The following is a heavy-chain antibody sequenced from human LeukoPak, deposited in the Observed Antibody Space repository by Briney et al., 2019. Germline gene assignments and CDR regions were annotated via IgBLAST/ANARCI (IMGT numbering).Heavy chain of an antibody. V-gene: IGHV4-34*01. J-gene: IGHJ4*02. CDR2: VNHSGSA. Sequence: SSEIVSLTCGVSGGPLGRFYWTWIRQAPGKGLEWIGEVNHSGSANYNPSLKSRVTISLDASQNQFSLSLSSVTAADTAVYFCAKGVDFTAHFARWGQGTRVTVSS. CDR3: AKGVDFTAHFAR. D-gene: IGHD3-3*01. CDR1: GGPLGRFY.